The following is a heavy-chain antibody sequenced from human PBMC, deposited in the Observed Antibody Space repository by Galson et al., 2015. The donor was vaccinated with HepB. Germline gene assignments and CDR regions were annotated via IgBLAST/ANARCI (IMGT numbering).Heavy chain of an antibody. CDR1: GYTLTELS. CDR2: FDPEDGET. D-gene: IGHD6-19*01. Sequence: SVKVSCKVSGYTLTELSMHWVRQAPGKGLEWMGGFDPEDGETIYAQKFQGRVTMTEDTSTDTAYMELSSLRSEDTAVHYCATGRHSSGWYYFDYWGQGTLVTVSS. J-gene: IGHJ4*02. CDR3: ATGRHSSGWYYFDY. V-gene: IGHV1-24*01.